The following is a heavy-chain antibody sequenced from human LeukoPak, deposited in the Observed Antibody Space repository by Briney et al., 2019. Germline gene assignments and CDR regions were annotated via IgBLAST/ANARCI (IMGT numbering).Heavy chain of an antibody. CDR2: ISAYNSNT. J-gene: IGHJ4*02. V-gene: IGHV1-18*01. Sequence: ASVKVSCKASGYTFTSSGISWVRQALGQGLEWMGWISAYNSNTNYAQKLQGRVTMTTDTSTSTAYMELRSLRSDDTAVYYCARASRAYDSSGYYPAHLDYWGQGTLVTVSS. CDR1: GYTFTSSG. D-gene: IGHD3-22*01. CDR3: ARASRAYDSSGYYPAHLDY.